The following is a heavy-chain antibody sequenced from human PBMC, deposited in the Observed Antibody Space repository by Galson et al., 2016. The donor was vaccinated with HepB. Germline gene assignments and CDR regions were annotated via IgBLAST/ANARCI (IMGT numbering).Heavy chain of an antibody. Sequence: SLRLSCAASGITFSIYGMHWVRQAPGKGLEWVAVIWYDGSKKDYADSVKGRFTISRDSSKNTLYLQMNSLRAEDTAVYYCTRVRRPWGMGRKDAFDIWGQGTMVTVSS. D-gene: IGHD2-8*01. CDR3: TRVRRPWGMGRKDAFDI. V-gene: IGHV3-33*01. CDR2: IWYDGSKK. J-gene: IGHJ3*02. CDR1: GITFSIYG.